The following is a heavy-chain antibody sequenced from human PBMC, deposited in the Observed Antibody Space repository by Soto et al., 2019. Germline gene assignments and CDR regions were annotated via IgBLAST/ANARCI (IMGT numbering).Heavy chain of an antibody. CDR2: ISGYNGTT. J-gene: IGHJ4*02. CDR3: AREDYDILTGYSPKRPFDY. V-gene: IGHV1-18*01. D-gene: IGHD3-9*01. CDR1: GYTFTSYI. Sequence: ASVKVSCKASGYTFTSYIINWVRQAPGQGLEWMGCISGYNGTTNYAQKFQDRVTMTTDTSTTTAYMELRSLGSDDTAVYYCAREDYDILTGYSPKRPFDYWGQGTLVTVSS.